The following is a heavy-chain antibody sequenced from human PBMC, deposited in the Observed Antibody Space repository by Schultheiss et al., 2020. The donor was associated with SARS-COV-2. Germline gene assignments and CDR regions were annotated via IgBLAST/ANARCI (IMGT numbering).Heavy chain of an antibody. CDR1: GYTFTSYY. CDR2: INPSGGST. Sequence: ASVKVSCKASGYTFTSYYMHWVRQAPGQGLEWMGIINPSGGSTSYAQKFQGRVTMTRDTSTSTVYMELSSLRSEDTAVYYCARCPNPEEGLGWFDPWGQGTLVTVSS. J-gene: IGHJ5*02. D-gene: IGHD3-16*01. CDR3: ARCPNPEEGLGWFDP. V-gene: IGHV1-46*01.